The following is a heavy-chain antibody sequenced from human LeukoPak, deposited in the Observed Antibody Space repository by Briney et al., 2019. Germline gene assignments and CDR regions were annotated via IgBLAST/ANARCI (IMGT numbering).Heavy chain of an antibody. J-gene: IGHJ4*02. V-gene: IGHV4-34*01. Sequence: SETLSLTCAVYGGSFSGYYWSWIRQPPGKGLEWIGEINHSGSTNYNSSLKSRVTISVDTSKNQFSLKLSSVTAADTAVYYCARGLILWFGESDYFDYWGQGTLVTVSS. CDR2: INHSGST. D-gene: IGHD3-10*01. CDR3: ARGLILWFGESDYFDY. CDR1: GGSFSGYY.